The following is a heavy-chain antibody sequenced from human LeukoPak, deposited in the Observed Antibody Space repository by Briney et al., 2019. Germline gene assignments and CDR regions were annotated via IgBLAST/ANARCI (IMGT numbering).Heavy chain of an antibody. CDR2: ISSGGST. D-gene: IGHD4-11*01. CDR1: GFTFSNYP. Sequence: TGGSLRLSCAASGFTFSNYPMNCVRQAPGKGLEWVSVISSGGSTSYADSVKGRCTISRDNSKNTLYLQMNSLRAEDTAVYYCARDGTTRGDYWGQGTLVAVSS. CDR3: ARDGTTRGDY. J-gene: IGHJ4*02. V-gene: IGHV3-23*01.